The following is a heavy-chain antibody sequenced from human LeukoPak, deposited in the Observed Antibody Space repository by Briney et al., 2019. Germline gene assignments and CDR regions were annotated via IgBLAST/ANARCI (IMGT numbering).Heavy chain of an antibody. D-gene: IGHD6-13*01. CDR3: AKGGAAAADY. V-gene: IGHV4-39*07. CDR1: GGSISSSSYY. J-gene: IGHJ4*02. Sequence: SETLSLTCTVSGGSISSSSYYWGWIRQPPGKGLEWIGSIYYSGSTYYNPSLKSRVTISVDTSKNQFSLKLSSVTAADTAVYYCAKGGAAAADYWGQGTLVTVSS. CDR2: IYYSGST.